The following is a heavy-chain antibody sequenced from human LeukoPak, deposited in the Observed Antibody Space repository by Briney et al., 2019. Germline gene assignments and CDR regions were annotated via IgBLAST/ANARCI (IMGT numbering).Heavy chain of an antibody. CDR1: GFTFSSYS. Sequence: GGSPRLSCAASGFTFSSYSMNWVRQAPGKGLEWVSSISSSSSYIYYADSVKGRFTISRDNAKNSLYLQMNSLRAEDTAVYYCARDHYGSGSYYVYYYYGMDVWGQGTTVTVSS. CDR2: ISSSSSYI. V-gene: IGHV3-21*01. D-gene: IGHD3-10*01. CDR3: ARDHYGSGSYYVYYYYGMDV. J-gene: IGHJ6*02.